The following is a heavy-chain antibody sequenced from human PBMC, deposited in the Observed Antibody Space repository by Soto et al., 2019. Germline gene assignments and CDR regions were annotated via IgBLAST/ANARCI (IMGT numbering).Heavy chain of an antibody. CDR2: ISPYNGNT. J-gene: IGHJ4*02. CDR3: TSGWFGEFVYYFDY. CDR1: GYTFTTYG. Sequence: QVQLVQSGAEVKKPGASVKVSCKTSGYTFTTYGISWVRQAPGQGLEWMGWISPYNGNTKYAQKLQGRVTMTADTSPRTAYVDLRSLTSDDTAVYYCTSGWFGEFVYYFDYWGQGTLVTVSS. D-gene: IGHD3-10*01. V-gene: IGHV1-18*01.